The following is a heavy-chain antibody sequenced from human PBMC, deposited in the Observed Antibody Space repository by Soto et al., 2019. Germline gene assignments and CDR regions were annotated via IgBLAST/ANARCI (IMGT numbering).Heavy chain of an antibody. CDR2: ISAYNGNT. Sequence: ASVKVSCKASGYTFTSYGISWVRQAPGQGLEWMGWISAYNGNTNYAQKLQGRVTMTTDTSTSTAYMELRSLRSDDTAVYYCAGDYYGSCRINADTVFDYWGQGTLVTVSS. CDR1: GYTFTSYG. V-gene: IGHV1-18*01. D-gene: IGHD3-10*01. J-gene: IGHJ4*02. CDR3: AGDYYGSCRINADTVFDY.